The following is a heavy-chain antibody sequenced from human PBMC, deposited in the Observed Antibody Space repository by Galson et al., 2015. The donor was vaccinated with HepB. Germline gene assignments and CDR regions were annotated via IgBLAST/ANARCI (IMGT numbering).Heavy chain of an antibody. CDR3: ARDGGIAAAGTGYFQH. D-gene: IGHD6-13*01. V-gene: IGHV3-30*04. CDR2: ISYDGSNK. J-gene: IGHJ1*01. Sequence: SLRLSCAASGFTFSSYAMHWVRQAPGKGLEWVAVISYDGSNKYYADSVKGRFTIPRDNSKNTLYLQMNSLRAEDTAVYYCARDGGIAAAGTGYFQHWGQGTLVTVSS. CDR1: GFTFSSYA.